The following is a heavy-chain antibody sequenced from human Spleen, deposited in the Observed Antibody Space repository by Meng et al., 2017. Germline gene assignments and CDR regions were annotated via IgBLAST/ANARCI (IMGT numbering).Heavy chain of an antibody. V-gene: IGHV3-21*01. Sequence: GESLKISCAASGFTYSSYSMNWVRQAPGKGLEWVSSISGNGAYIHYADSLKGRFTISRDNAKNSLFLQMNSLRADDTALYFCARDSDWANPYWGQGTLVTVSS. J-gene: IGHJ4*01. CDR3: ARDSDWANPY. CDR1: GFTYSSYS. CDR2: ISGNGAYI. D-gene: IGHD3/OR15-3a*01.